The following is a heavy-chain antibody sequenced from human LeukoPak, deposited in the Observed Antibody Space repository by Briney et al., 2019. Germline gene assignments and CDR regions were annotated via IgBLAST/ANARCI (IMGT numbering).Heavy chain of an antibody. CDR2: IYYSGST. Sequence: SETLSLTRTVSVGSISGYYWSWIRQPPGKRLEWIGYIYYSGSTNSNPSLRSRVTISADTSKNQFSLKLSSVTAADTAVYYCARGIYDGRGYSNPFALWGQGAVVTASS. CDR3: ARGIYDGRGYSNPFAL. J-gene: IGHJ3*01. D-gene: IGHD3-22*01. CDR1: VGSISGYY. V-gene: IGHV4-59*01.